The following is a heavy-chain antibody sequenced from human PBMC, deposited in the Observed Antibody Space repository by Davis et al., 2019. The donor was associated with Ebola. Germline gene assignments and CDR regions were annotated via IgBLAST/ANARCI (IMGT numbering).Heavy chain of an antibody. CDR2: IPYDGSNK. CDR1: GFTFSSYS. J-gene: IGHJ4*02. V-gene: IGHV3-30*18. D-gene: IGHD6-19*01. Sequence: GESLKISCAASGFTFSSYSMNWVRQAPGKGLEWVAVIPYDGSNKYYADSVKGRFTISRDNSKNTLYLQMNSLRAEDTAVYYCAKIGGSSGWQDYWGQGTLVTVSS. CDR3: AKIGGSSGWQDY.